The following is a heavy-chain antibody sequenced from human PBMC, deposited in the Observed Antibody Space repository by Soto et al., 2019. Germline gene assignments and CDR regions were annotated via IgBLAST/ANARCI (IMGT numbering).Heavy chain of an antibody. V-gene: IGHV3-23*01. J-gene: IGHJ4*02. CDR3: AKDLVGSNADYFDY. Sequence: GALRLSCAASGFTFSSYAMSWVRQAPGKGMEWVAAISGSGGSTYYADSVKGRFTISRDNSKNTLYLQMNSLRAEDAAVYYCAKDLVGSNADYFDYWGQGTLVTVSS. CDR2: ISGSGGST. D-gene: IGHD2-15*01. CDR1: GFTFSSYA.